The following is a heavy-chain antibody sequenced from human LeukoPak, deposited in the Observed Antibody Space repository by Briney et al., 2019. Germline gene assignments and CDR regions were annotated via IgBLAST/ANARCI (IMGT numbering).Heavy chain of an antibody. Sequence: GGSLRLSCAASGFTFSSYWMSWVRQAPGKGLEWVANIKQDGSEKYYVDSVKGRFTISRDNAKNSLYLQMNSLRAEDTAVYYCARALYYPPTEAFDIWGQGTMVTVSS. CDR2: IKQDGSEK. CDR1: GFTFSSYW. J-gene: IGHJ3*02. V-gene: IGHV3-7*01. CDR3: ARALYYPPTEAFDI. D-gene: IGHD3-10*01.